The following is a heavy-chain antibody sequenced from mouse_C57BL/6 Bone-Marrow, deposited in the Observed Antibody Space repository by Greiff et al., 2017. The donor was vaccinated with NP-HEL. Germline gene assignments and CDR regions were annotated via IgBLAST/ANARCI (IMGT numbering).Heavy chain of an antibody. V-gene: IGHV1-64*01. CDR1: GYTFTSYW. CDR3: AGYYGSSYPYYFDY. D-gene: IGHD1-1*01. Sequence: VKLQQPGAELVKPGASVKLSCKASGYTFTSYWMHWVKPRPGQGLEWIGIIHPNSGSTNYNEKFKSMATLTVDNSSSTASVQLSSLTSEDSAVYYCAGYYGSSYPYYFDYWGKGTTLTVSS. J-gene: IGHJ2*01. CDR2: IHPNSGST.